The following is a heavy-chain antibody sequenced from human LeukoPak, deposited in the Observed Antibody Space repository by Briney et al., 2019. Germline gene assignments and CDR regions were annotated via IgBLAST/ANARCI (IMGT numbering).Heavy chain of an antibody. CDR2: IYSDGRT. D-gene: IGHD3-10*01. J-gene: IGHJ4*02. CDR3: TRDVIRGTNLGY. V-gene: IGHV3-66*02. CDR1: GFSVSRSY. Sequence: GSLRLSCAASGFSVSRSYMAWVRQAPGKGLEWVSVIYSDGRTDYADSVKGRFTISRDSSKNTLYLQMNSLRAEDTAVYYCTRDVIRGTNLGYWGQGTLVTVSS.